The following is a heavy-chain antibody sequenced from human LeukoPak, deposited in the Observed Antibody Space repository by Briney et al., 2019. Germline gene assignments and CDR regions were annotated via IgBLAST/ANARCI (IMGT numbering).Heavy chain of an antibody. Sequence: SVKVSCKASGGTFSSYAISWVRQAPGQGLEWMGGIIPIFGTANYAQKFQGRVTITADESTSTAYMELSSLRSEDTAVYYCATNILGYCSSTSCPYAHYYYYYYMDVWGKGTTVTVSS. D-gene: IGHD2-2*01. CDR3: ATNILGYCSSTSCPYAHYYYYYYMDV. CDR1: GGTFSSYA. J-gene: IGHJ6*03. CDR2: IIPIFGTA. V-gene: IGHV1-69*13.